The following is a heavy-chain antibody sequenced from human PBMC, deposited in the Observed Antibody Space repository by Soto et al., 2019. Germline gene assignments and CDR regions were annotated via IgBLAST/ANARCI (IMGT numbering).Heavy chain of an antibody. CDR2: INHGGST. Sequence: QVQLQQWGAGLLKSSETLSLTCAVYGGSFSGYYWTWIRQPPGKGLEWIGEINHGGSTNYNPSLKSRVTISADTSKNQFSLNLSSVTAADTAVYYCARTYYFGSGCYYFALDLWGQGTLVTVSS. CDR1: GGSFSGYY. D-gene: IGHD3-10*01. J-gene: IGHJ5*02. V-gene: IGHV4-34*01. CDR3: ARTYYFGSGCYYFALDL.